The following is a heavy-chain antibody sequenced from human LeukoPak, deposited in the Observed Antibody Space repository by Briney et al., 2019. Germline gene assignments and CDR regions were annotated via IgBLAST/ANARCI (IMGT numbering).Heavy chain of an antibody. Sequence: GGSPRLSCAASGFTFSSNEMYWVRQAPGKGLEWVSYISSSGSTIYYADSVKGRFTISRDNAKNSLYLQMNSLRAEDTAVYYCAELGITMIGGVWGKGTTVTISS. CDR2: ISSSGSTI. CDR1: GFTFSSNE. J-gene: IGHJ6*04. CDR3: AELGITMIGGV. D-gene: IGHD3-10*02. V-gene: IGHV3-48*03.